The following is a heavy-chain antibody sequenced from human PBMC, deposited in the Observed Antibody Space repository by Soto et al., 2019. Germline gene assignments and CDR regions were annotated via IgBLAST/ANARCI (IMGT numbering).Heavy chain of an antibody. CDR3: ARVANGGAGPYYFDY. J-gene: IGHJ4*02. CDR2: IYYSGST. V-gene: IGHV4-59*01. Sequence: ETLSLTCTVSGGSISSYYWSWIRQPPGKGLEWIGYIYYSGSTNYNPSLKSRVTISVDTSKNQFSLKLSSVTAADTAVYYCARVANGGAGPYYFDYWGKGTLATVSS. CDR1: GGSISSYY. D-gene: IGHD3-10*01.